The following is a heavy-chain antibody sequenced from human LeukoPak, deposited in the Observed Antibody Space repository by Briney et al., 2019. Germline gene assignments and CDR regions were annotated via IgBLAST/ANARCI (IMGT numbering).Heavy chain of an antibody. D-gene: IGHD3-22*01. CDR2: ISYDGSNK. CDR1: GFTFSSYG. CDR3: ARDLHRASITMIVVVKYFGY. J-gene: IGHJ4*02. Sequence: GGSLRLSCAASGFTFSSYGMHWVRQAPGKGLEWVAVISYDGSNKYYADSVKGRFTISRDNSKNTLYLQMNSLRAEDTAVYYRARDLHRASITMIVVVKYFGYWGQGTLVTVSS. V-gene: IGHV3-30*03.